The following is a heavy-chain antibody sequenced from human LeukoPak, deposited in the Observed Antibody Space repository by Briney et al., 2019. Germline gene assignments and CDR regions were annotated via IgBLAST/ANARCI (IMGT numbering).Heavy chain of an antibody. V-gene: IGHV5-51*01. CDR3: ARHTSGRLERRLEY. Sequence: GASLKTSFKGSGYRFTSYWSGWARPIPGKGLEWMGIINPGDANHRFSASFQGQVTIPEDKCITTAYRQWSSLKASVTAMYYCARHTSGRLERRLEYWGQGTLVTVSS. J-gene: IGHJ4*02. D-gene: IGHD1-1*01. CDR2: INPGDANH. CDR1: GYRFTSYW.